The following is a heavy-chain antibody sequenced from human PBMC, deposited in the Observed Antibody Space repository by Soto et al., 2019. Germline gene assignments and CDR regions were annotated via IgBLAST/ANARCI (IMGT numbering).Heavy chain of an antibody. CDR2: ISYDGINK. D-gene: IGHD1-26*01. V-gene: IGHV3-30*18. CDR1: GFTFSTYG. CDR3: AKDRGSGSYQEYFAY. Sequence: QVQLVESGGGVVQPGRSLRLSCAASGFTFSTYGMHWVRQAPGKGLEWVAVISYDGINKDYADSVKGRFTISRDNSKNMLYLQMNSLRAEDAAVYYCAKDRGSGSYQEYFAYWGHGTVVTVSS. J-gene: IGHJ4*01.